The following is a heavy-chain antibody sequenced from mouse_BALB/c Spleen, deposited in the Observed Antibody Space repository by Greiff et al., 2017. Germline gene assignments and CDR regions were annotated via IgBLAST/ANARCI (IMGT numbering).Heavy chain of an antibody. D-gene: IGHD1-1*01. CDR3: TMGYYGYYFDY. Sequence: VQLQQPGAELVRPGASVKLSCKASGYTFTSYWINWVKQRPGQGLEWIGNIYPSDSYTNYNQKFKDKATLTVDKSSSTAYMQLSSPTSEDSAVYYCTMGYYGYYFDYWGQGTTLTVSS. V-gene: IGHV1-69*02. CDR1: GYTFTSYW. J-gene: IGHJ2*01. CDR2: IYPSDSYT.